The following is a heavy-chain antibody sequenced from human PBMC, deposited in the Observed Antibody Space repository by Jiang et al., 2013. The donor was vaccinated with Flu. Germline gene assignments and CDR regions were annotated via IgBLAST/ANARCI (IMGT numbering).Heavy chain of an antibody. CDR2: ISAYYGST. Sequence: GAEVKKPGASVKVSRKTSGYTFTTYGLSWVRQAPGQGLEWMGWISAYYGSTNYAENLQGRVTMTRDTSTSTAYMELRSLRSDDTAVYYCVSERQTGEVVFFAFWGQGTPVT. V-gene: IGHV1-18*01. D-gene: IGHD3-3*01. CDR1: GYTFTTYG. CDR3: VSERQTGEVVFFAF. J-gene: IGHJ4*02.